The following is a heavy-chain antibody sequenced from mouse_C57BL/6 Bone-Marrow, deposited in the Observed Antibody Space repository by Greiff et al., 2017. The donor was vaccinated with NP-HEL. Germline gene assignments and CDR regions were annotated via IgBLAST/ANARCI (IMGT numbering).Heavy chain of an antibody. Sequence: QVQLKQPGAELVKPGASVKLSCKASGYTFTSYWMHWFKQRPGQGLEWIGMIHPNSGSINYNEKFKSKATLTVDKSSSTAYMQLSSLTSEDSAVYYCARAYSNYVVWFAYWGQGTLVTVSA. D-gene: IGHD2-5*01. CDR1: GYTFTSYW. CDR3: ARAYSNYVVWFAY. CDR2: IHPNSGSI. J-gene: IGHJ3*01. V-gene: IGHV1-64*01.